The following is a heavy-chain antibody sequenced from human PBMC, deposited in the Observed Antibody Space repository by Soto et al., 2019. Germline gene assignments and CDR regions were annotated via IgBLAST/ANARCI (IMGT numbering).Heavy chain of an antibody. CDR3: ARRNGRLLEYWSFDL. D-gene: IGHD3-10*01. CDR1: GGSISSSSYY. J-gene: IGHJ2*01. Sequence: SETLSLTCTVSGGSISSSSYYWGWIRQPPGKGVEWIGYFHNSGNPKYSSSLKSRVTISVDMSEKQFSLKMTSVTAADTAVYYCARRNGRLLEYWSFDLWGRGTLVTVSS. CDR2: FHNSGNP. V-gene: IGHV4-61*05.